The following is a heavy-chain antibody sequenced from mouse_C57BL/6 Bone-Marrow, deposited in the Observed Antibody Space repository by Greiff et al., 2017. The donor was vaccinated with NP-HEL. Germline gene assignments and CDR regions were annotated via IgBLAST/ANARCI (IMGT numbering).Heavy chain of an antibody. CDR2: IYPGSGST. J-gene: IGHJ1*03. CDR3: AGSDCGSITGENCYFDV. V-gene: IGHV1-55*01. CDR1: GYTFTSYW. Sequence: QVQLQQPGAELVKPGASVKMSCKASGYTFTSYWITWVKQRPGQGLEWIGDIYPGSGSTNYNEKFKSKATLTVDTSSSTAYMQLSSLTSEDSAVYYCAGSDCGSITGENCYFDVWGTGTTVTVSS. D-gene: IGHD1-1*01.